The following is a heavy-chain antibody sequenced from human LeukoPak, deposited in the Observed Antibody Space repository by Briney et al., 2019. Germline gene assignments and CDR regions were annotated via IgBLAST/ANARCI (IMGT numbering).Heavy chain of an antibody. D-gene: IGHD2-2*01. CDR3: ARGYCSSTSCYDNWFDP. Sequence: PAESLRLSCAASGFTFSSYGMTWVRQAPGKGLEWVSSISSTSTYIYYTDSVKGRFTISRDNAKNSLYLQMNSLRAEDTAVYYCARGYCSSTSCYDNWFDPWGQGTLVTVSS. CDR1: GFTFSSYG. J-gene: IGHJ5*02. V-gene: IGHV3-21*01. CDR2: ISSTSTYI.